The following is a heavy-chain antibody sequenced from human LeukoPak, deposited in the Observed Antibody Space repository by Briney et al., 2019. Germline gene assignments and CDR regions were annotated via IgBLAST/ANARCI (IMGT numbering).Heavy chain of an antibody. D-gene: IGHD3-16*01. J-gene: IGHJ4*02. Sequence: GGSLRLSCAASGFTFSSYSMNWVRQAPGKGLEWVSYISSSSSTIYYADSVKGRFTISRDNAKNTVYLQMNSLRGEDTAVYYCARGIPNSYGKDYWGQGTLVTVSS. CDR1: GFTFSSYS. CDR3: ARGIPNSYGKDY. V-gene: IGHV3-48*04. CDR2: ISSSSSTI.